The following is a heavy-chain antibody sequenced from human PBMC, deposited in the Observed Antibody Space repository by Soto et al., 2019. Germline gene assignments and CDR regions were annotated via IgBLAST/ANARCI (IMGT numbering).Heavy chain of an antibody. CDR1: CYTFTNYG. V-gene: IGHV1-18*04. D-gene: IGHD5-18*01. CDR3: ARSYSYGSYWYFDY. J-gene: IGHJ4*02. CDR2: ITVYNGNT. Sequence: SGKVSFRASCYTFTNYGVSWVRQAPGQGLEWMGWITVYNGNTHYAQNLQGRVTMTTDTSTSTAHMELWSLGSDDTAVYYCARSYSYGSYWYFDYWGQGALVTV.